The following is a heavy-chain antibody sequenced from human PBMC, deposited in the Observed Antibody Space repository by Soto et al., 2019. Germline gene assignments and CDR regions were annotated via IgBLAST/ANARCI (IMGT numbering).Heavy chain of an antibody. CDR1: GFTFSSYA. Sequence: QVQLVESGGGVVQPGRSLRLSCAASGFTFSSYAMHWVRQAPGKGLEWVAVISYDGSNKYYADSVKGRFTISRDNSKNTLYLQMNSLRAEDTAVYYCARDHVAVDGGRYFDYWGQGTLVTVSS. J-gene: IGHJ4*02. CDR3: ARDHVAVDGGRYFDY. D-gene: IGHD6-19*01. V-gene: IGHV3-30-3*01. CDR2: ISYDGSNK.